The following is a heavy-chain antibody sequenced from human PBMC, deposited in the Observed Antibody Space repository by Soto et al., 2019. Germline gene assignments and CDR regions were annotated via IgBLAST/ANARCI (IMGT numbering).Heavy chain of an antibody. V-gene: IGHV1-69*13. CDR1: GGTFISYA. D-gene: IGHD6-6*01. CDR3: ARDRTAARQRVTYYYYGMDV. Sequence: SVKVSCKASGGTFISYAISWVRQAPGQGLEWMGGIIPIFGTANYAQKFQGRVTITADESTSTAYMELSSLRSEDTAVYYCARDRTAARQRVTYYYYGMDVWGQGTTVTVSS. CDR2: IIPIFGTA. J-gene: IGHJ6*02.